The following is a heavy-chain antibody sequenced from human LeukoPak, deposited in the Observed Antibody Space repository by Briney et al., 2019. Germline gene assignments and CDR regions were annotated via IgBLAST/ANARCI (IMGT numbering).Heavy chain of an antibody. D-gene: IGHD3-10*01. CDR1: GFTFDDYG. CDR3: ARPNSYYGSGSYDY. CDR2: INWNGGST. J-gene: IGHJ4*02. Sequence: GGSLRLSCAASGFTFDDYGMSWVRQAPGKGLEWVSGINWNGGSTGYADSGKGRVTISRVNAKNSLYLQMNSLRAEDTALYYCARPNSYYGSGSYDYWGQGTLVTVSS. V-gene: IGHV3-20*04.